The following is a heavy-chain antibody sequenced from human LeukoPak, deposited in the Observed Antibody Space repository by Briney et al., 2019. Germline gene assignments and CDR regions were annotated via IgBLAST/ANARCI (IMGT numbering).Heavy chain of an antibody. D-gene: IGHD2-2*01. CDR2: IYHSGST. J-gene: IGHJ4*02. CDR3: ARVGCSSTSCYGVFDY. V-gene: IGHV4-4*02. CDR1: GGSISSSNW. Sequence: SETLSLTCAVSGGSISSSNWWSWVRQPPGKGLEWIGEIYHSGSTNYNPSLKSRVTISVDKSKNQFSLKLSSVTAADTAVYYCARVGCSSTSCYGVFDYWGQGTLVTVSS.